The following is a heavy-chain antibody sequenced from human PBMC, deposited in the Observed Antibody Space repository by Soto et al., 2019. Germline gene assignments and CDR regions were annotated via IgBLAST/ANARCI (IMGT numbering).Heavy chain of an antibody. J-gene: IGHJ5*02. CDR3: ARSDCTSTSCYVVWFDP. D-gene: IGHD2-2*01. Sequence: GGSLRLSCAASGFTFSSYSMNWVRQAPGKGLEWVSYISSSSSTIYYADSVKGRFTISRDNAKNSLYLQMNSLRDEDTAVYYCARSDCTSTSCYVVWFDPWGQGTLVTVSS. CDR1: GFTFSSYS. CDR2: ISSSSSTI. V-gene: IGHV3-48*02.